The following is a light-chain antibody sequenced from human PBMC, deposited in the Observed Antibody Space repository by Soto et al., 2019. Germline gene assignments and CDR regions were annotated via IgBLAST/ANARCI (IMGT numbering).Light chain of an antibody. V-gene: IGKV1-5*03. CDR1: QSISSW. Sequence: DIQMTQSPSTLSASVGDRVTITCRASQSISSWLAWYQQKPGKAPKLLIYKASSLESGVPSRFSGSGSGTEFTLTISSLQPDDFATYYCQQYNSYSSRFGQGTKLEIK. CDR3: QQYNSYSSR. J-gene: IGKJ2*03. CDR2: KAS.